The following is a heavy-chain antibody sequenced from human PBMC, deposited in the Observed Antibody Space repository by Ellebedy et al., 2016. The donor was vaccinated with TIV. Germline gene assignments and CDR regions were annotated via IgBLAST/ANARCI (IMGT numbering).Heavy chain of an antibody. J-gene: IGHJ3*02. CDR2: ISYSGNT. CDR3: ARQGYSGGRDAFDI. V-gene: IGHV4-59*08. D-gene: IGHD3-22*01. Sequence: MPSETLSLTCTVSGGSISSFYWSWIRQPPGKGLQWIGYISYSGNTKYNPSLQSRVTISLDTSENQFSLRLSSVTAADTAVYYCARQGYSGGRDAFDIWGQGTMVTVSS. CDR1: GGSISSFY.